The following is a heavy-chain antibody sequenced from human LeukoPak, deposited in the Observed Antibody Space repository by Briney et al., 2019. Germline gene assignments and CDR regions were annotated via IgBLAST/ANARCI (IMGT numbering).Heavy chain of an antibody. J-gene: IGHJ5*02. CDR3: ARSLVWFDP. CDR2: INHSGST. Sequence: KSSETLSLTCAVYGGSFSGYYWSWIRKPPGKGLEWIGEINHSGSTNYNPSLKSRVTISVDTSKNQFSLKLSSVTAADTAVYYCARSLVWFDPWGQGTLVTVSS. CDR1: GGSFSGYY. D-gene: IGHD3-16*02. V-gene: IGHV4-34*01.